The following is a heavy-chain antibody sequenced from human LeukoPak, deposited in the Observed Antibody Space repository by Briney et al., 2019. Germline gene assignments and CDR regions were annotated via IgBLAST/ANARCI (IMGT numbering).Heavy chain of an antibody. Sequence: PGGSLRLSCAASGFTFSSYSMNWVRQAPGKGLEWVSYISSSSTIYYADSVKGRFTISRDNAKNSLYLQMNSLRAEDTAVYYCARGGYCSSTTCYGGDYYFDYWGQGTLVTVSS. D-gene: IGHD2-2*01. CDR1: GFTFSSYS. J-gene: IGHJ4*02. CDR2: ISSSSTI. V-gene: IGHV3-48*01. CDR3: ARGGYCSSTTCYGGDYYFDY.